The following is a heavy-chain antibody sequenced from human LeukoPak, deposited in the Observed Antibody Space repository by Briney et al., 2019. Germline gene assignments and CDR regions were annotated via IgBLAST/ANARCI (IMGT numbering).Heavy chain of an antibody. CDR3: ARDLVYYDYVWGSYRRGAPFDY. Sequence: GGSLRLSCAASGFTFSSYAMSWVRQAPGKGLEWVSGINWNGGSTGYADSVKGRFTISRDNAKNSLYLQMNSLRVEDTALYYCARDLVYYDYVWGSYRRGAPFDYWGQGTLVTVSS. J-gene: IGHJ4*02. D-gene: IGHD3-16*02. V-gene: IGHV3-20*04. CDR1: GFTFSSYA. CDR2: INWNGGST.